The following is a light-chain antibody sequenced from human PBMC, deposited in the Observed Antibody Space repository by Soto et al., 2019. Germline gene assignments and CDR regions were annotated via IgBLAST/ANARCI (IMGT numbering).Light chain of an antibody. J-gene: IGLJ2*01. CDR1: SSNIGAGYD. Sequence: QSVLTQPPSVSGAPGQRVTISCTGSSSNIGAGYDVHWYQQLPGTAPKLLIYGNSNRPSGVPDRFSGSKSGTSASLAITGLQAEDEAYYYCQSYDSSLSGSVFGGGTK. CDR2: GNS. CDR3: QSYDSSLSGSV. V-gene: IGLV1-40*01.